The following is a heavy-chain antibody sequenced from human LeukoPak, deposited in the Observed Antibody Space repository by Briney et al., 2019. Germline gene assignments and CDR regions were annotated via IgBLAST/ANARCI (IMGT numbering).Heavy chain of an antibody. V-gene: IGHV3-15*01. CDR1: GFSFSSYW. J-gene: IGHJ6*03. CDR3: TTAVAAKMNYYYYMDV. D-gene: IGHD1-26*01. Sequence: GGSLRLSCAASGFSFSSYWMTWVRQAPGKGLEWVGRIKSKTDGGTTDYAAPVKGRFTISRDDSKNTLYLQMNSLKTEDTAVYYCTTAVAAKMNYYYYMDVWGKGTTVTVSS. CDR2: IKSKTDGGTT.